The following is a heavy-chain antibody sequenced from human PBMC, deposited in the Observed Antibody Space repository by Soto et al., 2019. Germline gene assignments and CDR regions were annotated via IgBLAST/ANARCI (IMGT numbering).Heavy chain of an antibody. V-gene: IGHV1-69*13. Sequence: ASVKVSCKASGGTFSSYAMSWVGQAPLRVLEWMVGIIPIVGTANYAQKFQGRVTITADESTSTAYMELSSLRSEETAVYYCARGGGLAVAGTVYYYGMDFWGQGTTVTVSS. D-gene: IGHD6-19*01. CDR3: ARGGGLAVAGTVYYYGMDF. CDR2: IIPIVGTA. CDR1: GGTFSSYA. J-gene: IGHJ6*02.